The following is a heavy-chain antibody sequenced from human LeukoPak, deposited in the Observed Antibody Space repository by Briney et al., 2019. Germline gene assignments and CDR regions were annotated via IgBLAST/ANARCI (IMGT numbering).Heavy chain of an antibody. V-gene: IGHV5-51*01. CDR3: ARQTAMGRSGDY. J-gene: IGHJ4*02. CDR1: GYSSTSYW. D-gene: IGHD5-18*01. Sequence: GESLKISCMASGYSSTSYWIGWVRQMPGKGLEWMGIIDPSDSETRYTPSFQGQVTISVDKSLTTADLQWNSLKASDTAMYYWARQTAMGRSGDYWGQGTLVTVSS. CDR2: IDPSDSET.